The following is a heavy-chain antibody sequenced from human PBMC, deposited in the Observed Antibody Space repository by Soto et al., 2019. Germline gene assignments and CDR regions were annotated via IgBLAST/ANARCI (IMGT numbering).Heavy chain of an antibody. CDR1: GDSVSSDSAA. V-gene: IGHV6-1*01. D-gene: IGHD3-3*01. Sequence: PSQTLSLTCAISGDSVSSDSAAWNWIRQSPSRGLEWLGRTYYRSEWYNDYAVSMKSRIVITPDTSKNQFSLQLNSVTPEDTAVYYCARHGLEGLRILWYFDLWGRGTLVTVSS. J-gene: IGHJ2*01. CDR3: ARHGLEGLRILWYFDL. CDR2: TYYRSEWYN.